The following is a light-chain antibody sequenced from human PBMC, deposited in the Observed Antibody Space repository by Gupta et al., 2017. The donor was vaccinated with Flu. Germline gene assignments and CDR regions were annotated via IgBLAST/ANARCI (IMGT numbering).Light chain of an antibody. V-gene: IGKV3-15*01. CDR1: RSIRSN. J-gene: IGKJ5*01. Sequence: EIVMTPSPDTLSVSPGERATLSCRASRSIRSNLAWYQHKPGRAPRLLIYGASTRATGIADRFSGSGSGTEFTLTISSLESEDFAVYYCQQYDDWPPITFGQGTRLEIK. CDR2: GAS. CDR3: QQYDDWPPIT.